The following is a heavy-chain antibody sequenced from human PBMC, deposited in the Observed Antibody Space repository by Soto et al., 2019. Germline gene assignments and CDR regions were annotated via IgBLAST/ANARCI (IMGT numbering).Heavy chain of an antibody. Sequence: EVQLLESGGGLVQPGGSLRVSCAASGFTFSVYAMSWVRQAPGKGLEWVSGIGGSGTSTYYADSVKGRFIISRDNSKDTLHLQMNSLRAEDTAVYFCAKEQNYDFWSGYSHYMDVWGKGTTVTVSS. CDR3: AKEQNYDFWSGYSHYMDV. J-gene: IGHJ6*03. CDR1: GFTFSVYA. D-gene: IGHD3-3*01. V-gene: IGHV3-23*01. CDR2: IGGSGTST.